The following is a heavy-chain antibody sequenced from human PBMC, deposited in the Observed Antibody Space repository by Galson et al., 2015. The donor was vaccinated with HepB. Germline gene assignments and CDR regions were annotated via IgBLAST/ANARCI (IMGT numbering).Heavy chain of an antibody. CDR3: ARGWRDRYYYYMDV. CDR2: IYSGGST. V-gene: IGHV3-66*01. Sequence: SLRLSCAASGFTVSSNYMSWVRQAPGKGLEWVSVIYSGGSTYYADSVKGRFTISRDNSKNTLYLQMNSLRAEDTAVYYCARGWRDRYYYYMDVWGKGTTVTVSS. CDR1: GFTVSSNY. D-gene: IGHD6-13*01. J-gene: IGHJ6*03.